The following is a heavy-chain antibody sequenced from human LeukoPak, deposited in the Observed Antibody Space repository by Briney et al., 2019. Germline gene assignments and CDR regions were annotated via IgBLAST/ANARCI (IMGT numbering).Heavy chain of an antibody. CDR2: INTNSGGT. D-gene: IGHD3-10*01. Sequence: ASVKVSCKASGYTFTGYYIHWVRQAPGQGLEWMGWINTNSGGTNYAQKFQGRVTMTRDTSISTAYMELSRLRSDDTAVYYCASLSYGSGVGYWGQGTLVTVSS. J-gene: IGHJ4*02. CDR3: ASLSYGSGVGY. CDR1: GYTFTGYY. V-gene: IGHV1-2*02.